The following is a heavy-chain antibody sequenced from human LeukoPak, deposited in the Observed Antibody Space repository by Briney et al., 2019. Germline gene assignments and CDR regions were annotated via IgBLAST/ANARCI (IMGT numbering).Heavy chain of an antibody. J-gene: IGHJ3*02. Sequence: PSETLSLTCTVSGGSISSYYWSWLRQPPGKGLEWIGYIYYSGSTNYNPSLKSRVTISVDTSKNQFSLKLSSVTAADTAVYYCARELGCSGGSCYSDGAFDIWGQGTMVTVSS. CDR1: GGSISSYY. CDR2: IYYSGST. D-gene: IGHD2-15*01. V-gene: IGHV4-59*01. CDR3: ARELGCSGGSCYSDGAFDI.